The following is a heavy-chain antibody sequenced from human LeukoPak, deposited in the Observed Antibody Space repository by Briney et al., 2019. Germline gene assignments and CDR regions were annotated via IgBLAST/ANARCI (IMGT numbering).Heavy chain of an antibody. CDR3: ARFTFWSGYYPFDY. CDR1: GYTFTSYG. Sequence: VASVKVSCKASGYTFTSYGISWVRQAPGQGLEWMGWISAYNGNTNYAQKLQGRVTMTTYTSTSTAYMELRSLRSDDTAVYYCARFTFWSGYYPFDYWGQGTLVTVSS. D-gene: IGHD3-3*01. CDR2: ISAYNGNT. V-gene: IGHV1-18*01. J-gene: IGHJ4*02.